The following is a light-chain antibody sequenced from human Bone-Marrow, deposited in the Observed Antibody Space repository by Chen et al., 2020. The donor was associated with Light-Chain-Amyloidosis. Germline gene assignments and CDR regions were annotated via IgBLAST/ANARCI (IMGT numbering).Light chain of an antibody. CDR1: NIGSTS. CDR3: QVWDRSSDRPV. Sequence: SYVLTQPSSGSVAPGQTAMIACGGNNIGSTSVHWYQQTPGQAPPLGVYDDSERPSAIPERWSGSNSGNTATLTISRGEAGDEADYYCQVWDRSSDRPVFGGGTKLTVL. CDR2: DDS. V-gene: IGLV3-21*02. J-gene: IGLJ3*02.